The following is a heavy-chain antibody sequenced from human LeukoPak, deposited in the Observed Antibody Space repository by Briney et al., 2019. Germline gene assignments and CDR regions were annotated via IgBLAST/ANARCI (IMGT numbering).Heavy chain of an antibody. Sequence: GGSLRLSCAASGFTFDDYAMHWVRQAPGKGLEWVSGISWNSGSIGYADSVKGRFTISRDNAKNSLYLQMNSLRAEDTAVYYCARDRVMITFGGVIGYWGQGTLVTVSS. D-gene: IGHD3-16*01. V-gene: IGHV3-9*01. CDR3: ARDRVMITFGGVIGY. J-gene: IGHJ4*02. CDR2: ISWNSGSI. CDR1: GFTFDDYA.